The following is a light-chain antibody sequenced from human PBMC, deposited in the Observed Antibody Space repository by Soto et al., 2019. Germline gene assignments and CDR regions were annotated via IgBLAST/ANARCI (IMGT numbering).Light chain of an antibody. J-gene: IGKJ1*01. CDR2: VAS. CDR1: QAIRND. Sequence: DIQMTQSPSSLSASVGDRVTITCRASQAIRNDVGWYQQKPGKDPKRLIYVASRVVSGVPSRFIGSGFGTEFSLTISALQPKDFATYYCLQHNNYPWTFGQGTRVEIK. CDR3: LQHNNYPWT. V-gene: IGKV1-17*01.